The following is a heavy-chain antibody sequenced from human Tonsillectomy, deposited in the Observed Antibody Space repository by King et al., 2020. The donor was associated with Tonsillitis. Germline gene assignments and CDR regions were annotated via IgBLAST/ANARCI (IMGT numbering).Heavy chain of an antibody. CDR1: NGSITSGSYY. V-gene: IGHV4-39*01. D-gene: IGHD3-10*01. J-gene: IGHJ6*02. Sequence: QLQQSGPRLVKPSETLSLTCTVYNGSITSGSYYWDWLRQPPGKGLEWVGSIYSSGSTYYSSSLKSRVTISIDASKSQFSLNLKSVTAADTAVYYCARHSDGGLLEAYYYYGMDVWGQGTTVTVSS. CDR3: ARHSDGGLLEAYYYYGMDV. CDR2: IYSSGST.